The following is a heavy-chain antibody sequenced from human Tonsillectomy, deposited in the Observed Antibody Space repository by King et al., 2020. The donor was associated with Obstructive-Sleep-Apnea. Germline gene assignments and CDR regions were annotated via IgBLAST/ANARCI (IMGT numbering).Heavy chain of an antibody. D-gene: IGHD6-19*01. CDR2: INHSGSS. J-gene: IGHJ4*02. CDR3: ARAYASGWNRKQHNDY. CDR1: GGSFSGYY. Sequence: VQLQQWGAGLLKPSETLSLTCAVYGGSFSGYYWNWIRQPPGKGLEWIGEINHSGSSNYNPSLKSRVTISVDTSRNQISLKLTSVTAADTAVYYCARAYASGWNRKQHNDYWGQGTLVTVSS. V-gene: IGHV4-34*01.